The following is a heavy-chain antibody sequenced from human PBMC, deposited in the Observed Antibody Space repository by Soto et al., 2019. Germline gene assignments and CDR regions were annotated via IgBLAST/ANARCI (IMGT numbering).Heavy chain of an antibody. J-gene: IGHJ4*02. D-gene: IGHD4-17*01. CDR1: GYTFTIYW. V-gene: IGHV5-51*01. CDR2: IYPSDSDT. CDR3: ARPVNTVADHFDL. Sequence: EVQLVQSGAEVKKPGESLKISCQVSGYTFTIYWIGWVCQMPGKGLEWMGIIYPSDSDTRYSPSFQGQVTISADQSINTAYLQWDSLKASDTAIYYCARPVNTVADHFDLWGQGTPVTVSS.